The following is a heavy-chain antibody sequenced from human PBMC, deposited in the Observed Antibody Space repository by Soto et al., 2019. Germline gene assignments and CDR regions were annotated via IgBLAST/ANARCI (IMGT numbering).Heavy chain of an antibody. CDR2: INQDGSES. Sequence: EVQLVESGGGLVQPGGSLRLSCVVSGLTFRSYWMSWVRQAPGKGLEWVANINQDGSESYYVDSVKGRFTISRDNAKNSLYLQMTGLRAEDTAVYYCARSARECSSPGFANWGQGTLVTVSS. CDR1: GLTFRSYW. CDR3: ARSARECSSPGFAN. V-gene: IGHV3-7*01. D-gene: IGHD2-2*01. J-gene: IGHJ4*02.